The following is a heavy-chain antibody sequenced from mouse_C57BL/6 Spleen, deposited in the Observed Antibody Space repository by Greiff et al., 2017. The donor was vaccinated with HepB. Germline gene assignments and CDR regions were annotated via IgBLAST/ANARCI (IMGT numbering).Heavy chain of an antibody. V-gene: IGHV1-80*01. J-gene: IGHJ4*01. CDR3: ARSEPYDAYYRAMDY. CDR2: IYPGDGDT. Sequence: QVQLKQSGAELVKPGASVKISCKASGYAFSSYWMNWVKQRPGKGLEWIGQIYPGDGDTNYNGKFKGKATLTADKSSSTAYMQLSSLTSEDSAVYFCARSEPYDAYYRAMDYWGQGTSVTVSS. D-gene: IGHD2-3*01. CDR1: GYAFSSYW.